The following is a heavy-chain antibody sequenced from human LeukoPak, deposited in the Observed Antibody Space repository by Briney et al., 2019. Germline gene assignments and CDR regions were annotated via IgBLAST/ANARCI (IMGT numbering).Heavy chain of an antibody. Sequence: SETLSLTCAVYGGSFSGYYWSWIRQPPGKGLEWIGEINHSGSTNYNPSLKSRVTISVDTSKNQFSQKLSSVTAADTAVYYCARGRGYYYGSGRSTNWFDPWGQGTLVTVSS. CDR3: ARGRGYYYGSGRSTNWFDP. J-gene: IGHJ5*02. D-gene: IGHD3-10*01. CDR2: INHSGST. CDR1: GGSFSGYY. V-gene: IGHV4-34*01.